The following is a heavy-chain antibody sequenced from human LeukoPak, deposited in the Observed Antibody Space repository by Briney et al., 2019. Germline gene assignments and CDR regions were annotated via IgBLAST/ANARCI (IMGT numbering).Heavy chain of an antibody. D-gene: IGHD2-8*01. CDR2: ISGGGGPT. CDR3: AKFRGDCTHGLCYCIDY. Sequence: VQPGGSLRLSCAASGFTFSGYAMDWVRQAPGKGLEGVSAISGGGGPTYYTDSVKGRFTVSRHNSKNTLYLQMNSLRAEDTALYFCAKFRGDCTHGLCYCIDYWGQGTLVTVSS. CDR1: GFTFSGYA. V-gene: IGHV3-23*01. J-gene: IGHJ4*02.